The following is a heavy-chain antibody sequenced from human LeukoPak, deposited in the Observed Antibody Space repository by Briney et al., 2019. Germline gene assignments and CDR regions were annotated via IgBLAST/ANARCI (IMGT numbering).Heavy chain of an antibody. J-gene: IGHJ3*02. CDR1: GFTFSSYA. CDR3: AKDLATSIAARLVGVFDI. CDR2: ISGSGGSI. Sequence: GGSLRLSCAASGFTFSSYAMSWVRQAPGKGPECVSVISGSGGSIYYADSVKGRFTISRDNSKNTLYLQMNSLRAEDTAVYYCAKDLATSIAARLVGVFDIWGQGTMVTVSS. D-gene: IGHD6-6*01. V-gene: IGHV3-23*01.